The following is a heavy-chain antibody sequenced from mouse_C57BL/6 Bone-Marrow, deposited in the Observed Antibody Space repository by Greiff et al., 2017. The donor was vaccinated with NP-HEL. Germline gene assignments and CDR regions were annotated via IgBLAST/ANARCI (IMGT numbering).Heavy chain of an antibody. D-gene: IGHD1-1*01. V-gene: IGHV5-12*01. CDR3: ARLRITTVVATGYFDV. Sequence: EVQRVESGGGLVQPGGSLKLSCAASGFTFSDYYMYWVRQTPEKRLEWVAYISNGGGSTYYPDTVKGRFTISRDNAKNTLYLQMSRLKSEDTAMYYCARLRITTVVATGYFDVWGTGTTVTVSS. J-gene: IGHJ1*03. CDR2: ISNGGGST. CDR1: GFTFSDYY.